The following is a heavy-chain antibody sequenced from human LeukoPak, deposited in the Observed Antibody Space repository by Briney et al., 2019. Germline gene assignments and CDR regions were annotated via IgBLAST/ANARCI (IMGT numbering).Heavy chain of an antibody. CDR2: ISSSSSTI. D-gene: IGHD3-10*01. CDR1: GFTFSSYS. J-gene: IGHJ4*02. V-gene: IGHV3-48*01. Sequence: VGSLRLSCAASGFTFSSYSMNWVRQAPGAGVGWGSYISSSSSTIYYADSAKGRFTISRDNAKNSLYLQMNSVRAEDTAVYYCARAPTMVRGVMIYWGQGTLVTVSS. CDR3: ARAPTMVRGVMIY.